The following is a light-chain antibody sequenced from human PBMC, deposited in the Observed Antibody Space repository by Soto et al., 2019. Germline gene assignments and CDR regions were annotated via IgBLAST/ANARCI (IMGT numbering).Light chain of an antibody. V-gene: IGLV2-14*01. CDR3: SSYTSSSTPYVV. J-gene: IGLJ2*01. CDR2: EVS. CDR1: SSDVGGYNY. Sequence: QSALTQPASVSGSPGQSITISCTGTSSDVGGYNYVSWYQQHPGKAPKVMIYEVSNRPSGVSNRFSGSKSGNTASLTISGLQVEDEADYYCSSYTSSSTPYVVFGGGTKLTVL.